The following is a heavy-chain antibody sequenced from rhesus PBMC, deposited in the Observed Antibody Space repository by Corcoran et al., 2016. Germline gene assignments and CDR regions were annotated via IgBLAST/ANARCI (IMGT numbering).Heavy chain of an antibody. J-gene: IGHJ4*01. V-gene: IGHV3-184*01. CDR1: GFTFSDHY. CDR2: IRSKAYGGTA. CDR3: TRDRMIAAYYFDY. Sequence: GESGGGLVQPGGSLRLSCAASGFTFSDHYMYWVRQAPGKGLEWVGFIRSKAYGGTAEYAASGKGRFTISRDDSKSIAYLQMNSLKTEDTAVYYCTRDRMIAAYYFDYWGQGVLVTVSS. D-gene: IGHD6-25*01.